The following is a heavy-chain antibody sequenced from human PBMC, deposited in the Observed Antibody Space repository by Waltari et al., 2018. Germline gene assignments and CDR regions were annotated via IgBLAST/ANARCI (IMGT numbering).Heavy chain of an antibody. CDR1: GFTFSSYA. CDR3: ATRGTYYKFDY. V-gene: IGHV3-23*04. D-gene: IGHD1-26*01. J-gene: IGHJ4*02. Sequence: EVQLVESGGDLVQPGGSLRLSCAASGFTFSSYAMSWVRQAPGKGLEWVSAISGTGGSTYYAESVKGRFTISRDNSKNTLYLQMNSLRAEDAAVYYCATRGTYYKFDYWGQGSLVTVSS. CDR2: ISGTGGST.